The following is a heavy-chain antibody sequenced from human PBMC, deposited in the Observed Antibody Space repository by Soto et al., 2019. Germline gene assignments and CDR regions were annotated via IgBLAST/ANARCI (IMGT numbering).Heavy chain of an antibody. CDR1: VSTLTTYW. V-gene: IGHV5-51*01. CDR2: IFLGDSDT. D-gene: IGHD3-10*01. J-gene: IGHJ4*02. Sequence: PGESLKISCKVSVSTLTTYWIGWVRQMPGKGLECMGIIFLGDSDTRYSPSFRGQVTISADKSINTAYLQWSGLKASDTAIYYCAKTVPGTYPARYFDFWGQGTRVTVSS. CDR3: AKTVPGTYPARYFDF.